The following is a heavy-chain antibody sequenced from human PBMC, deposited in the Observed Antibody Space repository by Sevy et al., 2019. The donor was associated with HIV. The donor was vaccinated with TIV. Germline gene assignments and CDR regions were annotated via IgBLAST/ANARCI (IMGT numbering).Heavy chain of an antibody. CDR3: AREEFSGCDP. CDR2: IFSSVST. J-gene: IGHJ5*02. Sequence: SETLSLTCTVSGDSISSSNYHWSWIRQPAGKGLEWIGRIFSSVSTNYNPSLKSRVTMSIDTSKNQFFLKLSSVTAADATVYYCAREEFSGCDPWGQGTLVTVSS. V-gene: IGHV4-61*02. D-gene: IGHD6-19*01. CDR1: GDSISSSNYH.